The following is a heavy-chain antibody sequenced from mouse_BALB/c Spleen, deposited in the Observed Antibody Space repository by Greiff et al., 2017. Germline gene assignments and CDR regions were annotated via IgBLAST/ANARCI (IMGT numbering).Heavy chain of an antibody. CDR2: ILPGSGST. CDR1: GYTFSSYW. V-gene: IGHV1-9*01. J-gene: IGHJ3*01. Sequence: QVQLQQSGAELMKPGASVKISCKATGYTFSSYWIEWVKQRPGHGLEWIGEILPGSGSTNYNEKFKGKATFTADTSSNTAYMQLSSLTSEDSAVYCCARKTPNWSWFAYWGQGTLVTVSA. CDR3: ARKTPNWSWFAY. D-gene: IGHD4-1*01.